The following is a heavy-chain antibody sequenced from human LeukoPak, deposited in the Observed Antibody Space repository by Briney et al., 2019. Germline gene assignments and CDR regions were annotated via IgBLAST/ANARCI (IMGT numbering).Heavy chain of an antibody. CDR3: ARLTVVVVAATPGAFDI. CDR2: IYTSGST. CDR1: GGSISSGSYY. V-gene: IGHV4-61*02. Sequence: PSQTLYLTCTVSGGSISSGSYYWSWIRQPAGKGLEWIGRIYTSGSTNYNPSLKSRVTISVDTSKNQFSLKLSSVTAADTAVYYCARLTVVVVAATPGAFDIWGQGTMVTVSS. J-gene: IGHJ3*02. D-gene: IGHD2-15*01.